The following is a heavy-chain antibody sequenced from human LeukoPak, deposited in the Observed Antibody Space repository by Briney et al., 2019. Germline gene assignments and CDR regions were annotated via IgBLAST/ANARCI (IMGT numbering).Heavy chain of an antibody. J-gene: IGHJ4*02. CDR2: INHSGST. D-gene: IGHD6-19*01. V-gene: IGHV4-34*01. CDR1: GGSLSGYY. Sequence: SETLSLTCAVYGGSLSGYYWSWIRQPPGKGLEWIGEINHSGSTNYNPSLKSRVTISVDTSKNQFSLKLSSVTAADTAVYYCARGSPGAGTAGRTFDYWGQGTLVTVSS. CDR3: ARGSPGAGTAGRTFDY.